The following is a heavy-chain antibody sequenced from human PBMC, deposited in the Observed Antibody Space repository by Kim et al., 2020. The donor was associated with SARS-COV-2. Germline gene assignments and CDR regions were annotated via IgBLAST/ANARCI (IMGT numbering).Heavy chain of an antibody. Sequence: GGSLRLSCAASGFTFSSSWMTWVRQAPGKGLEWVSNIKQDGSGKYYVGSVKGRFTISRDNAKNSLYLQMNSLRAEDTAVYYCARNPIGAFVRTDYWGQGALVTVSS. D-gene: IGHD6-6*01. CDR2: IKQDGSGK. J-gene: IGHJ4*02. CDR3: ARNPIGAFVRTDY. CDR1: GFTFSSSW. V-gene: IGHV3-7*01.